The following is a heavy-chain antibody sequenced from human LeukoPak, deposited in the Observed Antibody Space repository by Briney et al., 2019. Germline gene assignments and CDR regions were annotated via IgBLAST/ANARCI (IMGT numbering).Heavy chain of an antibody. CDR2: IIPILGIA. D-gene: IGHD5-18*01. J-gene: IGHJ5*02. CDR3: ARGPPLDGYSYGENWFDP. Sequence: ASVKVSCKASGGTFSSYTISWVRQAPGQGLEWMGRIIPILGIANYAQKFQGRVTITADKSTSTAYMELSSLRSEDTAAYYCARGPPLDGYSYGENWFDPWGQGTLVAVSS. V-gene: IGHV1-69*02. CDR1: GGTFSSYT.